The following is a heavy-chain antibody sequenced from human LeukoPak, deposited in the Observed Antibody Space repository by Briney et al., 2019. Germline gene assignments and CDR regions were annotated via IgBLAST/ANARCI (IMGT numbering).Heavy chain of an antibody. CDR1: GGSISSYY. D-gene: IGHD6-6*01. CDR2: IYYSGST. J-gene: IGHJ4*02. Sequence: SETLSLTCTVSGGSISSYYWSWIRQPPGKGLEWIGYIYYSGSTNYNPSLKSRVTISVDTSKNQFSLKLSSVTAADTAVYYCARAGIAAREPIDYWGQGTLVTVSS. V-gene: IGHV4-59*01. CDR3: ARAGIAAREPIDY.